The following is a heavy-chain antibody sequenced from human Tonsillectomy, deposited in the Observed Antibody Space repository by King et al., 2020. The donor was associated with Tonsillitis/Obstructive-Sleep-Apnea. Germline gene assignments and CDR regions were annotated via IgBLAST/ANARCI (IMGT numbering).Heavy chain of an antibody. CDR1: GGSISSSNW. D-gene: IGHD2-15*01. J-gene: IGHJ5*02. Sequence: VQLQESGPGLVKPSGTLSLTCAVSGGSISSSNWWSWVRQPPGKGLEWIGEIYHSGSTNYNPSLKSRVTISVDKSKNQFSLKLSSVTAADTAVYYCARLVDCIGGRCYSGWFAPWGQGTLVTVSS. CDR2: IYHSGST. CDR3: ARLVDCIGGRCYSGWFAP. V-gene: IGHV4-4*02.